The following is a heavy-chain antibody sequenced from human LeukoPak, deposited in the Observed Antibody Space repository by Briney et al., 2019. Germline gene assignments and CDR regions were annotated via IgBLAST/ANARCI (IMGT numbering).Heavy chain of an antibody. CDR3: ASMTMVRGVKKTGFDY. V-gene: IGHV3-48*02. D-gene: IGHD3-10*01. Sequence: PGGSLRLSCAASGFTFSSYEMNWVRQAPGKGLEWVSYISSSSSTIYYADSVKGRFTISRDNAKNSLYLQMNSLRDEDTAVYYCASMTMVRGVKKTGFDYWGQGTLVTVSS. J-gene: IGHJ4*02. CDR2: ISSSSSTI. CDR1: GFTFSSYE.